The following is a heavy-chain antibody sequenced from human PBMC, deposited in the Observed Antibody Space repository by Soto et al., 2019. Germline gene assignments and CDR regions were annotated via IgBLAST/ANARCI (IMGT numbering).Heavy chain of an antibody. D-gene: IGHD5-12*01. V-gene: IGHV1-3*01. CDR2: INAGNGNT. Sequence: ASVKVSCKASGYTFTSYAMHWVRQAPGQRLEWMGWINAGNGNTKYSQKFQGRVTITRDTSASTAYMELSSLRSEDTAVYYGARVWRWLPSGFDDWGQGTLVTVSS. CDR1: GYTFTSYA. J-gene: IGHJ4*02. CDR3: ARVWRWLPSGFDD.